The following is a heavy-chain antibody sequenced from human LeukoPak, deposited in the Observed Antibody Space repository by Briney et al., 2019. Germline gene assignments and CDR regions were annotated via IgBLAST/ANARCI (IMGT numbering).Heavy chain of an antibody. D-gene: IGHD3-10*01. J-gene: IGHJ5*02. V-gene: IGHV1-2*06. Sequence: ASVRVSCKASGYTFTSSEIHWVRQAPGQGLEWMGRINPNSGGTNYAQKFQGRVTMTRDTSISTAYMELSRLRSDDTAVYYCARGSLRADTMVRGVQNWFDTWGQGTLVTVFS. CDR3: ARGSLRADTMVRGVQNWFDT. CDR2: INPNSGGT. CDR1: GYTFTSSE.